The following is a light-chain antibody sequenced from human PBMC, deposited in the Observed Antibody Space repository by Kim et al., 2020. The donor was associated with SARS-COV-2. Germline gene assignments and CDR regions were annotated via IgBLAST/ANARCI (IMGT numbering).Light chain of an antibody. CDR2: RDN. Sequence: SYELTQPLSVSVALGQTARITCGGNNIENKNVHWYQQRPGQAPVLVMYRDNKRPSWLSSPLSGSNSGHTPPLTLRSVQAGDEAAYYCQVWYIRPVVFRG. CDR3: QVWYIRPVV. J-gene: IGLJ3*02. V-gene: IGLV3-9*01. CDR1: NIENKN.